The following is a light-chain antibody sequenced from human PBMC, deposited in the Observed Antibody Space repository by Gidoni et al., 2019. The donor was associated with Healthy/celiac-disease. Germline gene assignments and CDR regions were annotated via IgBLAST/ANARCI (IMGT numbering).Light chain of an antibody. V-gene: IGLV2-8*01. CDR2: EVS. Sequence: QSALPQPPSASGSPGQPVTISCTGTSSDVGGYNYVSWYQQHPGKAPKLMIYEVSTRPSGVPDRFSGSKSGNTASLTVSGLQAEDEADYYCSSYAGSNNYVFGTGTKVTVL. J-gene: IGLJ1*01. CDR1: SSDVGGYNY. CDR3: SSYAGSNNYV.